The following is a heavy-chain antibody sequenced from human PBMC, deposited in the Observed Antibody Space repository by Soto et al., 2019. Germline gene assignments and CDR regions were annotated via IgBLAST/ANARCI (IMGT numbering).Heavy chain of an antibody. CDR3: GRGSVDTVDSSGFYEY. J-gene: IGHJ4*02. CDR2: ITHSGGT. CDR1: RGSFRGHY. Sequence: SESLSFPWAVDRGSFRGHYWSWSPQPPGRRLEWKSQITHSGGTSYNPSLKSRDTISVDTSKSQFSLKLTSVTAAPRPPHYCGRGSVDTVDSSGFYEYWGKGTPVTVSS. V-gene: IGHV4-34*01. D-gene: IGHD3-22*01.